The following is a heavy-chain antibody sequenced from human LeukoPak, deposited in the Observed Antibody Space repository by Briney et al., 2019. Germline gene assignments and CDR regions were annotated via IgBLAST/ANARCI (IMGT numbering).Heavy chain of an antibody. D-gene: IGHD1-1*01. J-gene: IGHJ4*02. CDR3: ARLPTTGFVDY. CDR2: IYYSGST. Sequence: SETLSLTCTVSGGSISSSSYYWGWIRQPPGKGLEWIGRIYYSGSTYYNPSLKSRVTISVDTSKNQFSLKLSSVTAADTAVYYCARLPTTGFVDYWGQGTLVTVSS. V-gene: IGHV4-39*07. CDR1: GGSISSSSYY.